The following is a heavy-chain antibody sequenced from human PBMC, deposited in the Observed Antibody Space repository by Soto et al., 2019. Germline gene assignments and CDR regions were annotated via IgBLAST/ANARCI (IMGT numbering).Heavy chain of an antibody. V-gene: IGHV4-4*02. CDR3: ARENIGVDWNYRYYYMDV. CDR1: SGSISSSNW. Sequence: SETLSLTCAVSSGSISSSNWWSWVRQPPGKGLEWIGEIYHSGSTNYNPSLKSRVTISVDKSKNQFSLKLSSVTAADTAVYYCARENIGVDWNYRYYYMDVWGKGTTVTVSS. CDR2: IYHSGST. D-gene: IGHD1-7*01. J-gene: IGHJ6*03.